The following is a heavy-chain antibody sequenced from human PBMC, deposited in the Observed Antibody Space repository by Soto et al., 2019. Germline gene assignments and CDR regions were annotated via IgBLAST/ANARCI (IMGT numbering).Heavy chain of an antibody. J-gene: IGHJ6*02. CDR2: INPNSGGT. CDR3: ATDSPYFVSGSVVGYGMDV. V-gene: IGHV1-2*04. Sequence: QVQLVQSGAEVKKPGASVKVSCKASGYTFTGYYMHWVRQAPGQGLEWMGWINPNSGGTNYAQKFQGWVTLTRDTSISTAYMELSMLRSDDTAVYYCATDSPYFVSGSVVGYGMDVWGQGTTVTVSS. D-gene: IGHD3-10*01. CDR1: GYTFTGYY.